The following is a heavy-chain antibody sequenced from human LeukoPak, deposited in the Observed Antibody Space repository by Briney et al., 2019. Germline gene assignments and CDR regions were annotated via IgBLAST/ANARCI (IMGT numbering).Heavy chain of an antibody. Sequence: PGGSLRLSCAASGFTFSSYAISWVRQAPGKGLEWVSAISNSGDNTFYAGSVKGRFTISRDNSKNTLYLQMNSLRAEDTAVYFCAKHLLGSSGPQCFDYWGQGTLVPVAS. J-gene: IGHJ4*02. V-gene: IGHV3-23*01. CDR1: GFTFSSYA. D-gene: IGHD6-19*01. CDR3: AKHLLGSSGPQCFDY. CDR2: ISNSGDNT.